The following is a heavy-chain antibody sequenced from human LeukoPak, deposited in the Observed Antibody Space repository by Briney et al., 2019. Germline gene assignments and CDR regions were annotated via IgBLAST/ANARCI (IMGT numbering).Heavy chain of an antibody. CDR3: ARDRGSHYSSGNDY. CDR2: ISWNGGNT. J-gene: IGHJ4*02. D-gene: IGHD3-10*01. Sequence: PGGSLRLSCAASGFTVSSNYMSWVRQAPGKGLEWVSGISWNGGNTAYADSVKGRFTISRDNAKNSLHLQMNSLRTEDTALYYCARDRGSHYSSGNDYWGQGTLVTVSS. V-gene: IGHV3-20*04. CDR1: GFTVSSNY.